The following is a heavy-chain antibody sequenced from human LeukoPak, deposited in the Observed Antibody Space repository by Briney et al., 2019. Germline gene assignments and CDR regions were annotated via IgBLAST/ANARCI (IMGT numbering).Heavy chain of an antibody. J-gene: IGHJ4*02. V-gene: IGHV4-61*01. Sequence: SETLSLTCTVSGGSFSSXSYYWSWIRQPPGKGLEXXXXIYYSGSTNYNPSLKSRVTISVDTSKNQFSLKLSSVTAADTAVYYCARDPRIAVAGKYFDYWGQGTLVTVSS. CDR3: ARDPRIAVAGKYFDY. D-gene: IGHD6-19*01. CDR2: IYYSGST. CDR1: GGSFSSXSYY.